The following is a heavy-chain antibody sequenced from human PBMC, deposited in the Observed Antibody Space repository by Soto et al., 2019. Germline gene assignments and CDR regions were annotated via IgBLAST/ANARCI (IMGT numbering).Heavy chain of an antibody. V-gene: IGHV4-38-2*02. J-gene: IGHJ5*02. CDR2: LYHGGTK. CDR3: ARDPSQVENRFAL. Sequence: PSETLSLTCAVSGYSISSVYTRGWIRVPPGKGLEWIGSLYHGGTKYYNPCLKRRAPISVDRSKDQFSLKVTYVTAADTAVYYCARDPSQVENRFALWGQGTLVTVSS. D-gene: IGHD1-1*01. CDR1: GYSISSVYT.